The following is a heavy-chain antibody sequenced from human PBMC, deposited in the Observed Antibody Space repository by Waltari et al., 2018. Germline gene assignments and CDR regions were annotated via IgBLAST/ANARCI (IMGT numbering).Heavy chain of an antibody. V-gene: IGHV3-23*03. CDR3: AKEGGGVTFDI. CDR1: GFTFSNYV. D-gene: IGHD2-8*02. J-gene: IGHJ3*02. CDR2: IYTGGST. Sequence: CAGSGFTFSNYVMSWVRQAPGKGLEWVSVIYTGGSTHYADSVKGRFTVSRDNSKSTLYLQMDTLTPEDTAVYYCAKEGGGVTFDIWGQGTMVTVSS.